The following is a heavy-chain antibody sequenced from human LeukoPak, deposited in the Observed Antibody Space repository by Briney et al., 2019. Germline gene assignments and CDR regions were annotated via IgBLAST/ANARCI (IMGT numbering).Heavy chain of an antibody. V-gene: IGHV1-69*06. CDR3: ARSFIAAAGTISYFVY. D-gene: IGHD6-13*01. CDR2: IIPIFGTA. J-gene: IGHJ4*02. Sequence: GASVTVSCKASGGTFSSYAMSWVRQAPGQGLEWMGGIIPIFGTANYAQKFQGRVTITADKSTSTAYMELSSLRSEDTAVYYCARSFIAAAGTISYFVYWGQGTLVTVSS. CDR1: GGTFSSYA.